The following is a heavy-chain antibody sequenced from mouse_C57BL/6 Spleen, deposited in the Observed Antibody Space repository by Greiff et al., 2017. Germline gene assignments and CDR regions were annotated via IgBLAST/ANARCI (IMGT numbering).Heavy chain of an antibody. J-gene: IGHJ4*01. Sequence: EVQLQQSGAELVRPGASVKLSCTASGFNIKDDYMHWVKQRPEQGLEWIGWIDPENGDTEYASKFQGKATITADTSSNTAYLQLSSLTSEDTAVYYCTTRYLGYAMDYWGQGTSVTVSS. CDR3: TTRYLGYAMDY. CDR1: GFNIKDDY. D-gene: IGHD1-1*01. V-gene: IGHV14-4*01. CDR2: IDPENGDT.